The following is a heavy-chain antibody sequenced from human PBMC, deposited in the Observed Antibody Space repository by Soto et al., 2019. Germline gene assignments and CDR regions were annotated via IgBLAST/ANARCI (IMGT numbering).Heavy chain of an antibody. V-gene: IGHV3-48*02. D-gene: IGHD4-4*01. Sequence: GGSLRLSCAASGFTFSSYSMNWVRQAPGKGLEWVSYISSSSSTIYYADSVKGRFTISRDNAKNSLYLQMNSLRDEDTAVYYCARVDYSKGYYYYGMDVWGQGTTVTVSS. CDR2: ISSSSSTI. CDR1: GFTFSSYS. J-gene: IGHJ6*02. CDR3: ARVDYSKGYYYYGMDV.